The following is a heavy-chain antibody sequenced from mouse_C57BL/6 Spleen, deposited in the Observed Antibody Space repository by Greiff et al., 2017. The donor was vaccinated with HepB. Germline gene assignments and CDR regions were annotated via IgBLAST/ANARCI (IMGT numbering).Heavy chain of an antibody. CDR3: AKEYYD. D-gene: IGHD1-1*01. V-gene: IGHV1-50*01. J-gene: IGHJ3*01. Sequence: QVQLQQPGAELVKPGASVKLSCKASGYTFTSYWMQWVKQRPGQGLEWIGEIDPSDSYTNYNQKFKGKATLTVDTSSSTAYMQLSSLTSEDSAVYYCAKEYYDWGQGTLVTVSA. CDR1: GYTFTSYW. CDR2: IDPSDSYT.